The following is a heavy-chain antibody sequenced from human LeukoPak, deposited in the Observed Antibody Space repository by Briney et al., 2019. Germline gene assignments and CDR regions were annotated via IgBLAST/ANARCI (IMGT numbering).Heavy chain of an antibody. J-gene: IGHJ4*02. D-gene: IGHD3-10*01. CDR2: IRSKAYGGTT. V-gene: IGHV3-49*04. CDR1: GFTFGDYA. Sequence: LSGGSLRLSCTASGFTFGDYAMSWVRQAPGKGLEWVGFIRSKAYGGTTEYAASVKGRFTISRDDSKSIAYLQMNSLKTEDTAVYYCTRVGYGSGSYYKDYWGQGTLVTVSS. CDR3: TRVGYGSGSYYKDY.